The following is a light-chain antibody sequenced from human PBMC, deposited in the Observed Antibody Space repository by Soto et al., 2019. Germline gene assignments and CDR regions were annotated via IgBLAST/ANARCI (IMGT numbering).Light chain of an antibody. V-gene: IGKV2-28*01. Sequence: EIVMTQSPLSLSVTPGEPASISCRSSQSLLHSNGYSYLDWYLQKPGQSPQLLIYLGSNRASGVPDRFSGSGSGTDFTLRISRVEAEDVGVYYCMQVLQSLYSFGQGTKLEI. CDR1: QSLLHSNGYSY. CDR2: LGS. J-gene: IGKJ2*03. CDR3: MQVLQSLYS.